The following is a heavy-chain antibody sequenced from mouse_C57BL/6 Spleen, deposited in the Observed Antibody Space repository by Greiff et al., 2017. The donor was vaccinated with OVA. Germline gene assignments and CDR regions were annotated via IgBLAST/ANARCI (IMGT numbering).Heavy chain of an antibody. J-gene: IGHJ2*01. V-gene: IGHV5-16*01. Sequence: EVQRVESEGGLVQPGSSMKLSCTASGFTFSDYYMAWVRQVPEKGLEWVANINYDGSSTYYLDSLKSRFIISRDNAKNILYLQMSSLKSEDTATYYCARETVVAYYFDYWGQGTTLTVSS. CDR2: INYDGSST. CDR3: ARETVVAYYFDY. D-gene: IGHD1-1*01. CDR1: GFTFSDYY.